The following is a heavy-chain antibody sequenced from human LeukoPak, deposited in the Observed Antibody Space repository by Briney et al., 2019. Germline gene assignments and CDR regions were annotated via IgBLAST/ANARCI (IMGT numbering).Heavy chain of an antibody. D-gene: IGHD2-21*02. Sequence: GGSLRLSCAASGFTFSSYEMNWVRRAPGKGLEWVSYISSSGSTIYYADSVKGRFTISRDNAKNSLYLQMNSLRAEDTAVYYCARVGDVVVTPGDYWGQGTLVTVSS. CDR2: ISSSGSTI. CDR1: GFTFSSYE. V-gene: IGHV3-48*03. CDR3: ARVGDVVVTPGDY. J-gene: IGHJ4*02.